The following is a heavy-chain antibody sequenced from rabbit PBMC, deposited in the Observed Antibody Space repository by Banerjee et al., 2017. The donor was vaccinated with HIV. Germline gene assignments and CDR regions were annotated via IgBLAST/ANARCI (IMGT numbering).Heavy chain of an antibody. CDR1: GFDLSSSYY. Sequence: QSLEESGGDLAKPGASLTLTCKASGFDLSSSYYMWWVRQAPGKGLEWIGCIYGGSSGSTAYASWAKGRFTASKTSSTSVTLQMTSLTAADTATYFCARNSAGSIYYAAFNLWGPGTLVTVS. V-gene: IGHV1S40*01. CDR3: ARNSAGSIYYAAFNL. CDR2: IYGGSSGST. D-gene: IGHD8-1*01. J-gene: IGHJ4*01.